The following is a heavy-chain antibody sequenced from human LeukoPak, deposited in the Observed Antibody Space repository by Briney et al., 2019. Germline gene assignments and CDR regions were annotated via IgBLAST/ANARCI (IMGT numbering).Heavy chain of an antibody. J-gene: IGHJ4*02. CDR2: INHSGST. CDR1: GGSFSGYY. Sequence: SETLSLTCAVYGGSFSGYYWSWIRQPPGKGLEWIGEINHSGSTNYNPSLKSRVTISVDTSKNQFSLKLSSVTAADTAVYYCARRSYYYGSGSYGYWGQGTLVTVSS. D-gene: IGHD3-10*01. CDR3: ARRSYYYGSGSYGY. V-gene: IGHV4-34*01.